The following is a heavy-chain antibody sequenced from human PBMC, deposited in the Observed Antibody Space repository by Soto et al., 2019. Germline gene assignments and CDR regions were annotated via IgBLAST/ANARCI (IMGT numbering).Heavy chain of an antibody. Sequence: PSETLSLTCTVSGASISSGSYYWSWIRQLPGKGLEWIGYISNSGSTYYNPSLKSRVTISVDTSKNQFSLRVSSVTAADTAVYYCARAVYSNHVYWGQGTLLNVSS. CDR3: ARAVYSNHVY. J-gene: IGHJ4*02. CDR2: ISNSGST. V-gene: IGHV4-31*03. D-gene: IGHD4-4*01. CDR1: GASISSGSYY.